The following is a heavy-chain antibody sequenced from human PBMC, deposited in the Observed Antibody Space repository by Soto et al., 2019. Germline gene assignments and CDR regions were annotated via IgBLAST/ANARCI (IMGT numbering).Heavy chain of an antibody. CDR3: AKDTRIAARRIGYVDH. CDR1: GFTFGSYG. Sequence: EVQLLESGGGLVQPGGSLRLTCAASGFTFGSYGMSWVRQAPGKGLEWVSSLSGSSLPVYYADSVKGRFTISRDNSDNTLFLEMTSLRAEDTAFYYCAKDTRIAARRIGYVDHWGQGTLVTVSS. D-gene: IGHD6-6*01. CDR2: LSGSSLPV. J-gene: IGHJ4*02. V-gene: IGHV3-23*01.